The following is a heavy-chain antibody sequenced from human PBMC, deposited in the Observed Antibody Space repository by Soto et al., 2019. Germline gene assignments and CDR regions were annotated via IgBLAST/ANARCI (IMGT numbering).Heavy chain of an antibody. V-gene: IGHV3-33*01. D-gene: IGHD3-10*01. CDR2: IWYDGSNK. Sequence: GGSLRLSCAASGFTFSSYGMHWVRQAPGKELEWVAVIWYDGSNKYYADSVKGRFTISRDNSKNTLYLQMNSLRAEDTAVYYCAILLGGSGSYLEPTDYWGQGTLVTVSS. CDR3: AILLGGSGSYLEPTDY. CDR1: GFTFSSYG. J-gene: IGHJ4*02.